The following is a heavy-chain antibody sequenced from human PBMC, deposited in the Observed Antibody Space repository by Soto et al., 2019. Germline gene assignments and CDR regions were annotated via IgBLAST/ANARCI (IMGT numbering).Heavy chain of an antibody. CDR2: ISGSGGST. CDR3: AKDRRGYSSSWYYYYGMDV. J-gene: IGHJ6*02. D-gene: IGHD6-13*01. Sequence: PSETLSLTCAVYGGSFSTYYWNWVRQAPGKGLEWVSAISGSGGSTYYADSVKGRFTISRDNSKNTLYLQMNSLRAEDTAVYYCAKDRRGYSSSWYYYYGMDVWGQGTTVTVSS. V-gene: IGHV3-23*01. CDR1: GGSFSTYY.